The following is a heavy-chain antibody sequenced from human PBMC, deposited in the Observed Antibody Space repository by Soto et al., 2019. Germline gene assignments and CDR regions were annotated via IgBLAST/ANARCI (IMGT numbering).Heavy chain of an antibody. Sequence: SETLSLTCTVSGGSVSSGNSYWSWIRQPPGKGLEWIGYIYYSGSATYNPSLKSRVTLSVDTSKNQFSLKLSSVTAADTAVYYVARDPIGYGGWFDPWAQGTPVTVSS. CDR1: GGSVSSGNSY. J-gene: IGHJ5*02. CDR2: IYYSGSA. D-gene: IGHD5-12*01. CDR3: ARDPIGYGGWFDP. V-gene: IGHV4-61*01.